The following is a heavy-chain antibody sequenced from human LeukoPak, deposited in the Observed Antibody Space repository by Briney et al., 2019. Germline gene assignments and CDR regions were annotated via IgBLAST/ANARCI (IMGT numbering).Heavy chain of an antibody. CDR2: ISSSGSTI. CDR3: ARFGDSSGYPSDFDY. D-gene: IGHD3-22*01. CDR1: GFTFSDYY. J-gene: IGHJ4*02. Sequence: PGGSLRLSCAASGFTFSDYYMSLIRQAPGKGLEWVSYISSSGSTIYYADSVKGRFTISSENAKNSLYLQMNSLRDEDTAVYYCARFGDSSGYPSDFDYWGQGTLVTVSS. V-gene: IGHV3-11*04.